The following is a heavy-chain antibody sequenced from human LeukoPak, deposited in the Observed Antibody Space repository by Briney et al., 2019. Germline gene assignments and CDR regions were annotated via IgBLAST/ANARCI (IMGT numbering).Heavy chain of an antibody. D-gene: IGHD2-15*01. Sequence: PGGSLRLSCAASGFTFSSYEMNWVRQAPGKGLEGVSYISSSGSTIYYADSVKGRFTISRDNAKNSLYLQMNSLRAEDTAVYYCARDLCSGGSCYFDYWGQGTLVTVSS. CDR1: GFTFSSYE. J-gene: IGHJ4*02. CDR2: ISSSGSTI. CDR3: ARDLCSGGSCYFDY. V-gene: IGHV3-48*03.